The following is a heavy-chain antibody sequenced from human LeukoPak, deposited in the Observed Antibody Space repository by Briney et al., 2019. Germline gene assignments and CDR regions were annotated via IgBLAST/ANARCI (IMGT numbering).Heavy chain of an antibody. Sequence: GGSLRLSCAASGFNFIDYDMHWGRQDIGKGLGWVSAIGIRGDTHYSGSVKGRFTISRENAESSLYLQMNSLRAEDTAVYYCARGGIQVSGIDEFDYWGQGTLVTVSS. D-gene: IGHD6-19*01. J-gene: IGHJ4*02. CDR1: GFNFIDYD. V-gene: IGHV3-13*01. CDR2: IGIRGDT. CDR3: ARGGIQVSGIDEFDY.